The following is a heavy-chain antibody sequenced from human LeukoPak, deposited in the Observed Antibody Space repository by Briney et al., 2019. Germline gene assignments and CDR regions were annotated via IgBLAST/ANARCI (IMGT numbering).Heavy chain of an antibody. CDR2: IIPIFGTA. J-gene: IGHJ4*02. V-gene: IGHV1-69*13. D-gene: IGHD3-22*01. CDR1: GGTFSSYA. CDR3: ARVSPSGYYPDYYFDY. Sequence: VASVKVSCKASGGTFSSYAISWVRQAPGQGLEWMGGIIPIFGTANYAQKFQGRVTIIADESTSTAYMELSSLRSEDTAVYYCARVSPSGYYPDYYFDYWGQGTLVTVSS.